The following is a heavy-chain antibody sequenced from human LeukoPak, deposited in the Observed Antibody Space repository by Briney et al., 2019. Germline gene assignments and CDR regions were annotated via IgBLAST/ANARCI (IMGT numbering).Heavy chain of an antibody. CDR1: GFIVGDTH. Sequence: PGGSLRLSCAGSGFIVGDTHMTWVRQAPGTGLEWVSLVYSGITTHYADSVKGRFSISRDHSNNILYLQMNTLRAEDTAVYYCARLQGYSLGYQYFYYMDVWGTGTTVTVSS. CDR3: ARLQGYSLGYQYFYYMDV. CDR2: VYSGITT. D-gene: IGHD5-18*01. V-gene: IGHV3-53*01. J-gene: IGHJ6*03.